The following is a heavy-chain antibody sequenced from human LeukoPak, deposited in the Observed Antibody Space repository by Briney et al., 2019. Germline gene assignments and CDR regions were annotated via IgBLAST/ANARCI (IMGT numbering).Heavy chain of an antibody. V-gene: IGHV3-74*01. J-gene: IGHJ6*03. D-gene: IGHD5-18*01. CDR3: ARGRGGYSYGLGYYYYYMDV. CDR1: GFTFSSYW. CDR2: INSDGSST. Sequence: GGSLRLSCAASGFTFSSYWMHWVRQAPGKGLVWVSRINSDGSSTSYADSVKGRFTISRDNAKNTLYLQMNSLRAEDTAVYYCARGRGGYSYGLGYYYYYMDVWGKGTTVTVSS.